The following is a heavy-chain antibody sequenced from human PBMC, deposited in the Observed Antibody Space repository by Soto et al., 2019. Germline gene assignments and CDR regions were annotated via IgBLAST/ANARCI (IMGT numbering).Heavy chain of an antibody. CDR2: IGGSGDST. CDR1: GFIFSSHA. J-gene: IGHJ6*02. CDR3: AKEGLDIYYGMDV. V-gene: IGHV3-23*01. Sequence: EVKLLESGGGLAQPGGSLRLSCVASGFIFSSHAMSWVREAPGKGLEWVSAIGGSGDSTYYAASVKGRFTISRDNSKNTVYLQMNSLRAEDTAVYYCAKEGLDIYYGMDVWGQGTTVTVSS. D-gene: IGHD2-15*01.